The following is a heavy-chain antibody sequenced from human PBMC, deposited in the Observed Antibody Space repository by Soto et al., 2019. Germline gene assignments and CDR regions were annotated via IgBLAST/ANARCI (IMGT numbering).Heavy chain of an antibody. CDR1: GYSFTIYW. V-gene: IGHV5-51*01. CDR3: AXVGYCSGGSCYPAWFDP. D-gene: IGHD2-15*01. CDR2: IYPGDSDT. Sequence: PGESLKISCKGSGYSFTIYWIGWVRQMPGKGLEWMGIIYPGDSDTRYSPSFQGQVTISADKSISTAYLQWSSLKASDTAMYYCAXVGYCSGGSCYPAWFDPWGQGTLVTVSS. J-gene: IGHJ5*02.